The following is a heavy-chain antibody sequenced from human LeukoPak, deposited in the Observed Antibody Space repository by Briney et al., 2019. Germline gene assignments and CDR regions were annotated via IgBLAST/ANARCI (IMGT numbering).Heavy chain of an antibody. CDR1: GGSISSYY. V-gene: IGHV4-59*01. Sequence: SETLSLTCTVSGGSISSYYWSWIRQPPGKGLEWIGYIYYSGSTNYNPSLKSRVTISVDTSKNQFSLKLSSVTAADTAVYYCAREGDSSGWYPFDHWGQGTLVTVSS. D-gene: IGHD6-19*01. J-gene: IGHJ4*02. CDR2: IYYSGST. CDR3: AREGDSSGWYPFDH.